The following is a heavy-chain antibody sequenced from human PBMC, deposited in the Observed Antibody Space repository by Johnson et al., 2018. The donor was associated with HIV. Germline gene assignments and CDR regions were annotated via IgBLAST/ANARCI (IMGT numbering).Heavy chain of an antibody. CDR3: VRDSYLNDDAFDI. J-gene: IGHJ3*02. V-gene: IGHV3-74*01. CDR1: GFTFSSYW. CDR2: INSDGSST. D-gene: IGHD1-1*01. Sequence: VQLVESGGGVVQPGRSLRLSCAASGFTFSSYWMHWVRQAPGKGLVWVSRINSDGSSTSYADSVKGRFTISRDNAKNTLYLQMNSLRAEDTALYYCVRDSYLNDDAFDIWGQGTMVTVSS.